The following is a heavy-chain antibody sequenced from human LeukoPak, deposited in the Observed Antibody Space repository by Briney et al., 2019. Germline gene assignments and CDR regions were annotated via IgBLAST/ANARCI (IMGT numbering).Heavy chain of an antibody. CDR3: ARSDYYDSSGYYLSFDY. V-gene: IGHV1-18*01. Sequence: GAAVKVSCKASGYTFTSYGISWVRQAPGQGLEWMGWISAYNGNTNYAQKLQGRVTMTTDTSTSTAYMELRSLRSDATAVYYCARSDYYDSSGYYLSFDYWGQGTLVTVSS. CDR2: ISAYNGNT. J-gene: IGHJ4*02. CDR1: GYTFTSYG. D-gene: IGHD3-22*01.